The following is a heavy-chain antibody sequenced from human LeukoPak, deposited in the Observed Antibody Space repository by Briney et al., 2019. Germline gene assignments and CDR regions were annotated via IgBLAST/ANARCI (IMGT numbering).Heavy chain of an antibody. CDR1: GFTFSSYA. V-gene: IGHV3-23*01. CDR3: AKGGVGSGKTFDS. J-gene: IGHJ4*02. D-gene: IGHD3-10*01. CDR2: ISGSGGST. Sequence: GGSLRLSCAASGFTFSSYAMSWVRQAPGKGLERVSGISGSGGSTYYADSVKGRFTISRDNSKNTLYLQMNSLRAEDTAMYYCAKGGVGSGKTFDSWGQGTLVTVSS.